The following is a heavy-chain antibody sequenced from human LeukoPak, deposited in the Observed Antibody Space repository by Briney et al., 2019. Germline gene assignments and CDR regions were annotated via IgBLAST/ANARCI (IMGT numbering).Heavy chain of an antibody. J-gene: IGHJ3*02. D-gene: IGHD6-19*01. V-gene: IGHV3-30*02. CDR3: AREKMVAGAEDAFDI. CDR2: IRYDGSNK. Sequence: GGSLRLSCAASGFTFSSYGMHWVRQAPGKGLEWVAFIRYDGSNKYYADSVKGRFTISRDNSKNTLYLQMNSLRAEDTAVYYCAREKMVAGAEDAFDIWGQGTMVTVSS. CDR1: GFTFSSYG.